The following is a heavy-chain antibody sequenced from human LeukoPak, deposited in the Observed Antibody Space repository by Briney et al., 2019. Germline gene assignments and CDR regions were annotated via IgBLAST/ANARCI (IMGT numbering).Heavy chain of an antibody. CDR1: GFTFSSFS. CDR3: ARDEVAAGTFLDY. Sequence: GGSLRLSSAGSGFTFSSFSMNWVRQAPGKGLEWISSISSSSSYIYYADSVKGRFTISRDNAKNSLYLQMNSLRAEDTAVYYCARDEVAAGTFLDYWGQGTLVTVSS. D-gene: IGHD6-13*01. CDR2: ISSSSSYI. V-gene: IGHV3-21*01. J-gene: IGHJ4*02.